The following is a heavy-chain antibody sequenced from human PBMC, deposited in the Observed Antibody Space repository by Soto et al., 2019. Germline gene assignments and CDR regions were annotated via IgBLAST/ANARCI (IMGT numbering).Heavy chain of an antibody. Sequence: PSETLSLTCTISGGSVSTYYWSWLRQPPGKELEWIGLTSYSGSTNYNPSLQTRVTISLDKSKSQFSLKLNSVTAADSAVHFCARLEGLATISYYFVFWGPGALVTVSS. V-gene: IGHV4-59*08. D-gene: IGHD3-9*01. J-gene: IGHJ4*02. CDR3: ARLEGLATISYYFVF. CDR2: TSYSGST. CDR1: GGSVSTYY.